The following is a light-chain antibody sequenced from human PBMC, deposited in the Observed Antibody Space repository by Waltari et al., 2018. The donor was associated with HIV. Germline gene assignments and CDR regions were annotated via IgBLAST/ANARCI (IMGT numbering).Light chain of an antibody. J-gene: IGKJ4*01. CDR2: HSS. CDR3: QQYHHWPPLT. Sequence: DILLTQSPATISVSPGGRVTVSCRASQNVDDKLAWYQQKPGQSPRLLIYHSSCRAAGVPTRFGGAGSATNFTLTITSLQSEDFALYFCQQYHHWPPLTFGGGSRVELK. CDR1: QNVDDK. V-gene: IGKV3D-15*01.